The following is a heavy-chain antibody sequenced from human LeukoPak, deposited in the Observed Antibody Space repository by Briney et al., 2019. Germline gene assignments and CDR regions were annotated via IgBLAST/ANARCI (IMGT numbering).Heavy chain of an antibody. Sequence: GGSLRLSCAASGFTFSNAWMHWVRQAPGKGLVWVSRINSDGSSTSYADSVKGRFTISRGNAKNTLYLQMNSLRAEDTAVYYCARDRISYYGSGSYPPYFDYWGQGTLVTVSS. V-gene: IGHV3-74*01. J-gene: IGHJ4*02. CDR2: INSDGSST. CDR1: GFTFSNAW. D-gene: IGHD3-10*01. CDR3: ARDRISYYGSGSYPPYFDY.